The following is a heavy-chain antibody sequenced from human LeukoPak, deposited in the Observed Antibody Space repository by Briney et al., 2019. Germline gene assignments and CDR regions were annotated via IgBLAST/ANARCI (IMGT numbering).Heavy chain of an antibody. Sequence: SVKVSCKASGGTFSSYAISWVRQAPRQGLEWMGRIIPIFGTANYAQKFQGRVTITTDESTSPAYMELSSLRSEDTAVYYCARVVGRADGYNWLGGVRLGAFDIWGQGTMVTVSS. J-gene: IGHJ3*02. CDR1: GGTFSSYA. V-gene: IGHV1-69*05. CDR3: ARVVGRADGYNWLGGVRLGAFDI. CDR2: IIPIFGTA. D-gene: IGHD5-24*01.